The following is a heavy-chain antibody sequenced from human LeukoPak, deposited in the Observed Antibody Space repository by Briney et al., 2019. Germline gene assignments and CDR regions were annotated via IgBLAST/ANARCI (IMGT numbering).Heavy chain of an antibody. CDR2: INPSGGSA. V-gene: IGHV1-46*01. J-gene: IGHJ4*02. CDR1: GYTFTSYY. Sequence: ASVKVSCKASGYTFTSYYMHWVRQAPGQGLEWMGIINPSGGSANYAQKFQGRVTMTRNTSISTAYMELSSLRSEDTAVYYCARQGTLGRREDWGQGTLVTVSS. CDR3: ARQGTLGRRED. D-gene: IGHD7-27*01.